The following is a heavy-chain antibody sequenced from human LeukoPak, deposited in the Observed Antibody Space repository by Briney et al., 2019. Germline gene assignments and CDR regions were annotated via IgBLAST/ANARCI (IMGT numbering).Heavy chain of an antibody. J-gene: IGHJ3*02. CDR1: GFTFSDHY. D-gene: IGHD5-12*01. CDR2: TRNKANSYTT. Sequence: PGGSLRLSCAASGFTFSDHYMDWVRQAPGKGLEWVGRTRNKANSYTTEYAASVKGRFTISRDDSKNSLYLQMNSLKTGDTAVYYCARGGYPPDDAFDIWGQGTMVTVSS. V-gene: IGHV3-72*01. CDR3: ARGGYPPDDAFDI.